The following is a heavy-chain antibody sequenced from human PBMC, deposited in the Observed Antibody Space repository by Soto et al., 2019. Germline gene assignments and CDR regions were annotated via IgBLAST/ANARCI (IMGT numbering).Heavy chain of an antibody. Sequence: QITLKESGPTLVKPTQTLTLTCTFSGFSLNTRGVGVGWIRQPPGEALEWLALIYWDGDKRFSPSLRSRLSITKDTSENQVFLTLTNMDPVDTATYCCAHRKGHFDSNGHSVFDAFDMWGQGTMVTVFS. CDR3: AHRKGHFDSNGHSVFDAFDM. J-gene: IGHJ3*02. V-gene: IGHV2-5*02. D-gene: IGHD3-22*01. CDR2: IYWDGDK. CDR1: GFSLNTRGVG.